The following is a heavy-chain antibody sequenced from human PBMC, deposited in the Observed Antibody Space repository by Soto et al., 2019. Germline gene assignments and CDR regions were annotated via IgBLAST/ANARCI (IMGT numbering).Heavy chain of an antibody. J-gene: IGHJ6*03. CDR1: GFTFSSYG. Sequence: GGSLRLSCAASGFTFSSYGMHWVRQAPGKGLEWVAVIWYDGSNKYYADSVKGRFTISRDNSKNTLYLQMNSLRAEDTAVYYCARVRYDFWSGYSYYMDVWGKGTTVTVSS. CDR3: ARVRYDFWSGYSYYMDV. CDR2: IWYDGSNK. D-gene: IGHD3-3*01. V-gene: IGHV3-33*01.